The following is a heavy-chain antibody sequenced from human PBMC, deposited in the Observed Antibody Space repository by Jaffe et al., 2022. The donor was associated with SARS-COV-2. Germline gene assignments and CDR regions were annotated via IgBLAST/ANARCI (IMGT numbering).Heavy chain of an antibody. CDR3: ARDWYYYDSSGPKGDWFDP. D-gene: IGHD3-22*01. Sequence: QVQLVQSGAEVKKPGSSVKVSCKASGGTFSSYAISWVRQAPGQGLEWMGGIIPIFGTANYAQKFQGRVTITADESTSTAYMELSSLRSEDTAVYYCARDWYYYDSSGPKGDWFDPWGQGTLVTVSS. V-gene: IGHV1-69*01. CDR1: GGTFSSYA. J-gene: IGHJ5*02. CDR2: IIPIFGTA.